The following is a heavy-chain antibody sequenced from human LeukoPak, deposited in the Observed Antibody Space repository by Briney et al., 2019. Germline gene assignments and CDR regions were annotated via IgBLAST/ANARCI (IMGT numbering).Heavy chain of an antibody. CDR2: IIPIFGTA. J-gene: IGHJ4*02. V-gene: IGHV1-69*06. CDR3: ARDRDSSSWYPDSAGEQYYFDY. CDR1: GGTFSNYA. Sequence: ASVKVSCKASGGTFSNYAISWVRQAPGQGLEWMGGIIPIFGTANYAQKFQGRVTITADKPTSTAYMELSSLRSEDTAVYYCARDRDSSSWYPDSAGEQYYFDYWGQGTLVTVSS. D-gene: IGHD6-13*01.